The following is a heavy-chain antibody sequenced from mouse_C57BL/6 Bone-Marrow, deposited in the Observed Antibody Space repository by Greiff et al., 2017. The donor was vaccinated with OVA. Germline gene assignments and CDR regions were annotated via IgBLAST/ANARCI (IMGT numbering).Heavy chain of an antibody. Sequence: VQLQQSGPELVKPGASVKIPCKASGYTFTDYNLDWVKQSHGKSLEWIGEINPNNGGTIYNQKFKGKATLTVDKSSSTAYMELRSLTSEDTAVYYCARYGSSLYAMDYWGQGTSVTVSS. CDR3: ARYGSSLYAMDY. J-gene: IGHJ4*01. CDR1: GYTFTDYN. V-gene: IGHV1-18*01. D-gene: IGHD1-1*01. CDR2: INPNNGGT.